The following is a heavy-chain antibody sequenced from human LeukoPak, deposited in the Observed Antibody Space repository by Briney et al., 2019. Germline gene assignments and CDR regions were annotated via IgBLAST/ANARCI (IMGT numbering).Heavy chain of an antibody. CDR3: AKSARFGEYNDY. CDR2: ISGSGGST. CDR1: GFTFSSYA. V-gene: IGHV3-23*01. D-gene: IGHD3-10*01. J-gene: IGHJ4*02. Sequence: GGSLRLSCAASGFTFSSYAMSWVRQAPGKGREWVSTISGSGGSTYYADSVKGRFTISRDNSKNTLYLQMNSLRAEDTAVYYCAKSARFGEYNDYWGQGTLVTVSS.